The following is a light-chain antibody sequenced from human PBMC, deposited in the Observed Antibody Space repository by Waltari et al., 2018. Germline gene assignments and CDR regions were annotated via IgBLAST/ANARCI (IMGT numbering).Light chain of an antibody. J-gene: IGLJ2*01. V-gene: IGLV1-40*01. Sequence: QSVLTQPASVSGAPGQRVTISCSGNTSHIGPAYDVHWYKHVAGTAPKALTSADPPRPPGVPDRLSASKSGTSASLVIAGLQAEDEADYYCQSYDISLDAVVFGGGTKVTVL. CDR1: TSHIGPAYD. CDR3: QSYDISLDAVV. CDR2: ADP.